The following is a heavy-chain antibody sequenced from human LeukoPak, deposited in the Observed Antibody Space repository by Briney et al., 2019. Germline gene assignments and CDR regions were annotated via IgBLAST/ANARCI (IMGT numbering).Heavy chain of an antibody. CDR1: GFTFDSYA. CDR2: ISYDGSGE. V-gene: IGHV3-30-3*01. Sequence: GGSLRLSCTVSGFTFDSYAMHWVRQAPDKGLEWVAFISYDGSGEYYAGSVKGRFTISRDNSKNSLYLQMNSLRAEDTAVYYCARDTGELLDWGQGTLVTVSS. CDR3: ARDTGELLD. D-gene: IGHD1-26*01. J-gene: IGHJ4*02.